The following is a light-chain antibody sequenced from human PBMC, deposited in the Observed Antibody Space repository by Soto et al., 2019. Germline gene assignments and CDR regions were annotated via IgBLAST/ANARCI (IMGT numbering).Light chain of an antibody. J-gene: IGLJ2*01. CDR3: QSYDGSLRGTI. CDR1: SSNTGAGYD. Sequence: QSVLTQPSSVSGAPGQRVTISCTGSSSNTGAGYDVHWYQQFPGTAPKLLIYSNNNRPSGVPDRFSGSKSGTSASLAITGIQPEDEADYYCQSYDGSLRGTIFGGGTKVTVL. V-gene: IGLV1-40*01. CDR2: SNN.